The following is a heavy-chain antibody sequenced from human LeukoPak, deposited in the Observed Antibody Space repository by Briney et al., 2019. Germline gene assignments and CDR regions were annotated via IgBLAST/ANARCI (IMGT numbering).Heavy chain of an antibody. D-gene: IGHD5-18*01. CDR1: GYTFTGYY. Sequence: GASVKVSCKASGYTFTGYYMHWVRRAPGQGLGWMGWINPNSGGTNYAQKFQGRVTMTRDTSISTAYMELSRLRSDDTAVYYCARSVDTAMVYYFDYWGQGTLVTVSS. V-gene: IGHV1-2*02. J-gene: IGHJ4*02. CDR2: INPNSGGT. CDR3: ARSVDTAMVYYFDY.